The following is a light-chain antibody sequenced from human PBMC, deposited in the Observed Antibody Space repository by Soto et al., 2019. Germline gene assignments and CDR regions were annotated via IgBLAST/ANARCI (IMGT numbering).Light chain of an antibody. CDR1: QGISNY. CDR3: QNYNSAPFT. V-gene: IGKV1-27*01. Sequence: DIQMTQSPSSLSASVGDRVTITCRASQGISNYLAWYQQKPGKVPKLLIYAASTLQSGLPSRFSGSGSGTDFTLTISSLQAEDVATYYCQNYNSAPFTFGPCIKVDIK. J-gene: IGKJ3*01. CDR2: AAS.